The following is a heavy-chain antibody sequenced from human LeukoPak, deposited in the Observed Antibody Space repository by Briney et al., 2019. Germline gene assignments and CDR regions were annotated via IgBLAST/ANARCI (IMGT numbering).Heavy chain of an antibody. D-gene: IGHD5-18*01. J-gene: IGHJ4*02. Sequence: ASVKVSCKASGYTFTSYGISWVRQAPGQGLEWMGWISAYNGNTNYAQKLQGRVTMTTDTSTSTAYMELRSLRSDDTAVYYCARDLGTAMVNRGSDYWGQGTLVTVSS. CDR3: ARDLGTAMVNRGSDY. CDR1: GYTFTSYG. V-gene: IGHV1-18*01. CDR2: ISAYNGNT.